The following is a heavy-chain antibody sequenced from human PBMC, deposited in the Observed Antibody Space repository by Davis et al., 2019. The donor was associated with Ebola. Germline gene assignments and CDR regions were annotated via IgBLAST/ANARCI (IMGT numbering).Heavy chain of an antibody. V-gene: IGHV4-34*01. CDR2: INHSGST. Sequence: ESLKISCAASGFTFSSYWMSWIRQPPGKGLEWIGEINHSGSTNYNPSLKSRVTISVDTSKNQFSLKLSSVTAADTAVYYCARGGYSYGFDYWGQGTLVTVSS. J-gene: IGHJ4*02. D-gene: IGHD5-18*01. CDR3: ARGGYSYGFDY. CDR1: GFTFSSYW.